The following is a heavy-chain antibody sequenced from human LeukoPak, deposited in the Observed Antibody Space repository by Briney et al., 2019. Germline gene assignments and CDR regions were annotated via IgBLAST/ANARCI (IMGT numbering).Heavy chain of an antibody. D-gene: IGHD3-22*01. Sequence: GASVKVSCKASGYTFTYCSLHWLQQAPGQGLERMRWITLYNGNTNYAKKFQGRVTITRDMSLRTAYIELSSLRSEDSAVYYCARLSPSYYYDSSNGALRFDPWGQGTLVTVSS. V-gene: IGHV1-68*01. J-gene: IGHJ5*02. CDR3: ARLSPSYYYDSSNGALRFDP. CDR2: ITLYNGNT. CDR1: GYTFTYCS.